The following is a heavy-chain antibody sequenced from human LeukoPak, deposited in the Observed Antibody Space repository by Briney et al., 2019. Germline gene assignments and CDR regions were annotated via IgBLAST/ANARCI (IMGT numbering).Heavy chain of an antibody. D-gene: IGHD6-19*01. V-gene: IGHV3-74*01. CDR3: VRDSPSGFFDL. J-gene: IGHJ2*01. CDR1: GFTFSSYW. CDR2: INPDGTVT. Sequence: GGSLRLSCAASGFTFSSYWMHWVRQAPGKGLVWVSPINPDGTVTTYADSVKGRFTVSRDNAKNTLYLQMNSLRVEDTAVYYCVRDSPSGFFDLWGRGTLVTVSS.